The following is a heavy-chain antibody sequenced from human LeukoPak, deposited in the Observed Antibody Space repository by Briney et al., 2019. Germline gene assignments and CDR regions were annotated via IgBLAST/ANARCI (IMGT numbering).Heavy chain of an antibody. CDR2: FDPEDGET. Sequence: ASVKVSCKVSGYTLTELSMHWVRQAPGKGLEWMGGFDPEDGETIYAQKFQGRVTMTEDTSTDTAYMELSSLRSEDTAVYYCATPARRLRDGNYFDYWGQGTLVTASS. V-gene: IGHV1-24*01. CDR1: GYTLTELS. D-gene: IGHD2-21*02. CDR3: ATPARRLRDGNYFDY. J-gene: IGHJ4*02.